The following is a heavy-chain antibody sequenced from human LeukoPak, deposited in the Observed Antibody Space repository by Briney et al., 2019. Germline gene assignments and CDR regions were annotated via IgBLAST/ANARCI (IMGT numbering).Heavy chain of an antibody. V-gene: IGHV4-34*01. Sequence: PSETLSLICTVYGGSFSGYYWSWIRQPPGKGLEWIGEINHSGSTNYNPSLKSRVTISLDTSKNEFSLKLSSVTAADTAVYYCARDYYYDSSGYSRYYFDYWGQGTLVTVSS. CDR1: GGSFSGYY. D-gene: IGHD3-22*01. CDR2: INHSGST. CDR3: ARDYYYDSSGYSRYYFDY. J-gene: IGHJ4*02.